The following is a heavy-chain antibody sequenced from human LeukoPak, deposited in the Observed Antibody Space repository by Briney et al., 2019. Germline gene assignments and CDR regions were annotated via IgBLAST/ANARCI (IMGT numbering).Heavy chain of an antibody. Sequence: AAVKVSCKASGYTFTSYGISWVRQAPGQGLEWMGWISAYNGNTNYAQKLQGRVTMTTDTSTSTAYMELRSLRSDGTAVYYCARDKYYDSSGYYFYWGQGTLVTVSS. V-gene: IGHV1-18*01. CDR1: GYTFTSYG. D-gene: IGHD3-22*01. CDR2: ISAYNGNT. J-gene: IGHJ4*02. CDR3: ARDKYYDSSGYYFY.